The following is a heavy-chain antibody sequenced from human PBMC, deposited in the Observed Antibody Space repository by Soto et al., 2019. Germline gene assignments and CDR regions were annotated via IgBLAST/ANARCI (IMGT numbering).Heavy chain of an antibody. Sequence: GESLKISCKGSGYSFTGYWITWVRQKPGKGLEWMGRIDPSDSQTYYSPSFRGHVTISATKSITTVFLQWSSLRASDTAMYYCARQIYDSDTGPNFQYYFDSWGQGTPVTVSS. CDR3: ARQIYDSDTGPNFQYYFDS. J-gene: IGHJ4*02. CDR2: IDPSDSQT. V-gene: IGHV5-10-1*01. CDR1: GYSFTGYW. D-gene: IGHD3-22*01.